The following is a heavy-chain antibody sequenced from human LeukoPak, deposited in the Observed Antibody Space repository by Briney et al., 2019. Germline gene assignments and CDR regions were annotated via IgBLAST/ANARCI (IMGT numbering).Heavy chain of an antibody. V-gene: IGHV1-2*02. D-gene: IGHD1-1*01. Sequence: ASVKVSCKASGYTFTGYYMHWVRQAPGQGLEWVGWINPNSGDTNYTQKFQGRVTMTRDTSISTAYMELSRLRSDDTAVYYCASRQLPYNFDYWGQGTLVTVSS. CDR1: GYTFTGYY. J-gene: IGHJ4*02. CDR2: INPNSGDT. CDR3: ASRQLPYNFDY.